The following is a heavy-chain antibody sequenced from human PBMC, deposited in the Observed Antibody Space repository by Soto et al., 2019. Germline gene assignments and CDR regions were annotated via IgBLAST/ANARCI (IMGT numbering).Heavy chain of an antibody. CDR2: LSHDGSNK. J-gene: IGHJ4*02. D-gene: IGHD1-26*01. CDR1: GFTFRSYA. Sequence: QVQLVESGGGVVQPGMSLRLSCAVSGFTFRSYAMHWVRQAPGKGLEWVAVLSHDGSNKYYADSVKGRFTLSRDNSKNTLYLHINSLRPQDTALYYCARGPHYYDGGGSSPNFDYWGQGTLVTVSS. CDR3: ARGPHYYDGGGSSPNFDY. V-gene: IGHV3-30*04.